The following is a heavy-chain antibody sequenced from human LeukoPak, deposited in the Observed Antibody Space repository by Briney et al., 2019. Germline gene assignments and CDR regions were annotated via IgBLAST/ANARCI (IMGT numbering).Heavy chain of an antibody. CDR1: GGSMSSYY. CDR3: ARAAPRSGTYCGGGTCAYDH. J-gene: IGHJ4*02. D-gene: IGHD2-15*01. CDR2: IYYSGST. Sequence: SETLSLTCTVSGGSMSSYYWTWIRQPPGKGLEWIGYIYYSGSTNYNPSLKSRVTISLDTSKNQFSLRLNSVTAADTAVYYCARAAPRSGTYCGGGTCAYDHWGQGTLATVSS. V-gene: IGHV4-59*01.